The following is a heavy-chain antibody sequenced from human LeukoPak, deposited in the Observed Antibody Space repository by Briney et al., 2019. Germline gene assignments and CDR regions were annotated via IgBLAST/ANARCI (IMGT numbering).Heavy chain of an antibody. CDR3: AREGDENYYDSSGYLVY. CDR1: GGSISSSSTYH. Sequence: KPSETLSLTCTVSGGSISSSSTYHWGWIRQPPGEGLEWIGNIYYSGGTYYKPSLKSRVIISLDTSKNQFSLKLNSVTTADTAVYYCAREGDENYYDSSGYLVYWGQGTLVTVSS. CDR2: IYYSGGT. J-gene: IGHJ4*02. D-gene: IGHD3-22*01. V-gene: IGHV4-39*02.